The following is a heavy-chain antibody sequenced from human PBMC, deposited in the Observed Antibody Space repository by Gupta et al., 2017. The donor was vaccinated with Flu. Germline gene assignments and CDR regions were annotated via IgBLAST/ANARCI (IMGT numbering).Heavy chain of an antibody. D-gene: IGHD2-21*01. CDR1: GFSFSYAH. CDR3: TTDSSGGITFDI. CDR2: LKSEADGGTA. Sequence: EGQLVESGGGLVKPGGSLRLSCAASGFSFSYAHMNWVRQAPGKGLEWVGRLKSEADGGTADYAAPVKGRFAISRDDSKNTLWLQMNSLRTEDTAVYYCTTDSSGGITFDIWGQGTPVTVSA. V-gene: IGHV3-15*01. J-gene: IGHJ3*02.